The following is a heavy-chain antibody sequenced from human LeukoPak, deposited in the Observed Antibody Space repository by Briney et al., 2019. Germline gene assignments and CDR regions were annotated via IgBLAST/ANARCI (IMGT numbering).Heavy chain of an antibody. CDR2: IYTSGST. J-gene: IGHJ4*02. CDR1: GGSISSGSYY. V-gene: IGHV4-61*02. CDR3: ARVALRYFDWFPDY. Sequence: SETLSLTCTVSGGSISSGSYYWSWIRQPAGKGLEWIGRIYTSGSTNYNPSLKSRVTISVDTSKNQFSRKLSSVTAADTAVYYCARVALRYFDWFPDYWGQGTLVTVSS. D-gene: IGHD3-9*01.